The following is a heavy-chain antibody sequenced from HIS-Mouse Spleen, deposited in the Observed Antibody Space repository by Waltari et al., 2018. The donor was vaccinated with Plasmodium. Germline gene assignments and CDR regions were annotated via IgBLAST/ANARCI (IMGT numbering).Heavy chain of an antibody. CDR1: GFTFSSYW. Sequence: EVQLVESGGGLVQPGGSLRLSCAASGFTFSSYWMSWVRQAPGKGWEWVANIKQDGSGKDYVDSVKGRFTIARDNAKNSLYLQMNSLRAEDTAVYYCASSWYWYFDLWGRGTLVTVSS. J-gene: IGHJ2*01. CDR3: ASSWYWYFDL. CDR2: IKQDGSGK. D-gene: IGHD6-13*01. V-gene: IGHV3-7*01.